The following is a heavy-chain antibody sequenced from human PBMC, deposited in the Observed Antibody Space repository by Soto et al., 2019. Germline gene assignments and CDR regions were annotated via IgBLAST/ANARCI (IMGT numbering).Heavy chain of an antibody. V-gene: IGHV4-59*01. D-gene: IGHD5-18*01. CDR3: ARFHGYAFDY. CDR1: GGSISSYY. Sequence: SETLSLTCTVSGGSISSYYWSWIRQPPGKGLEWIGYIYYSGSTNYNPSLKSRVTISVDTSKNQFSLKLSSVTAADTAVYYCARFHGYAFDYWGQGTLVTVSS. CDR2: IYYSGST. J-gene: IGHJ4*02.